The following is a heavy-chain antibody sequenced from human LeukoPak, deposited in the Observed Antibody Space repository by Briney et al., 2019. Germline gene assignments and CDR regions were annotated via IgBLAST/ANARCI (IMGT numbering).Heavy chain of an antibody. Sequence: ASVKVSCKASGYTFTSCGISWVRQAPGQGLEWMGWISAYNGNTNYAQKLQGRVTMTTDTSTSTAYMELRSLRSDDTAVYYCARDEMKLGAFDYWGQGTLVTVSS. V-gene: IGHV1-18*01. D-gene: IGHD7-27*01. CDR2: ISAYNGNT. J-gene: IGHJ4*02. CDR3: ARDEMKLGAFDY. CDR1: GYTFTSCG.